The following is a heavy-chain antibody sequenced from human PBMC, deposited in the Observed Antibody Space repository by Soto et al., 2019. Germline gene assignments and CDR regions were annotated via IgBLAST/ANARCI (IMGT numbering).Heavy chain of an antibody. CDR2: ISRDGSSI. CDR1: GLTCSSYS. D-gene: IGHD6-13*01. J-gene: IGHJ4*02. CDR3: AKGRDLPSWSDRWEPPRGYFNY. V-gene: IGHV3-23*01. Sequence: GGSLGLSCAVSGLTCSSYSMNWVRQAPGKGLEWVSHISRDGSSIYYADSVKGRFTISRDNSKNTLYLQMNSLRAEDTAVYYCAKGRDLPSWSDRWEPPRGYFNYWGQGTLVTVSS.